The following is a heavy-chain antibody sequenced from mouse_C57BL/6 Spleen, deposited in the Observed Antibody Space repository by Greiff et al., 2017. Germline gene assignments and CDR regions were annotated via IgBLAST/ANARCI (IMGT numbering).Heavy chain of an antibody. CDR1: GFTFSSYG. J-gene: IGHJ4*01. CDR2: ISSGGSYT. Sequence: EVQLVESGGDLVKPGGSLKLSCAASGFTFSSYGMSWVRQTPDKRLEWVATISSGGSYTYYPDSVKGRFTISRDNAKNTLYLQMSSLKSEDTAMYYCARHKLKGSDAMDYWGQGNSVTVSS. V-gene: IGHV5-6*01. D-gene: IGHD4-1*01. CDR3: ARHKLKGSDAMDY.